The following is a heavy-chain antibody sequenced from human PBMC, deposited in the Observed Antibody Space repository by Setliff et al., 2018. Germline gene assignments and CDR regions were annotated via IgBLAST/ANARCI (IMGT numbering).Heavy chain of an antibody. D-gene: IGHD3-22*01. J-gene: IGHJ5*02. CDR2: MYDSGRT. Sequence: SETLSLTCSVSGGSVSSDYWSWIRQPPGKGLEWIGYMYDSGRTNYNPSLKSRVTMSVDTSKNQFSLKLTSVTAADTAIYYCARDTSSDWAAWFDPWSQGILVTVSS. CDR1: GGSVSSDY. V-gene: IGHV4-59*02. CDR3: ARDTSSDWAAWFDP.